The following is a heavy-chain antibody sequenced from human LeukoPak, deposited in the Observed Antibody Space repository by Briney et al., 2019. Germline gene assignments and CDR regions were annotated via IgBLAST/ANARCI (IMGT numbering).Heavy chain of an antibody. CDR2: LYHSDSA. J-gene: IGHJ6*03. V-gene: IGHV4-38-2*01. CDR3: ARQHDSYYYYYIDV. Sequence: SGTLSLTSAVSGYSISNGYYWVWIRQPPGRGLEWIGSLYHSDSAYYNTSLRSRVSMSVDTSKNQFSLTLSFVTAADTAVYYCARQHDSYYYYYIDVWGSGTTVTVSS. CDR1: GYSISNGYY.